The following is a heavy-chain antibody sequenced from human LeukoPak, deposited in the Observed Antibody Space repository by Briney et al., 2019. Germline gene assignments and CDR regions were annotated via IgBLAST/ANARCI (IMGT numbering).Heavy chain of an antibody. CDR2: IYTSGST. J-gene: IGHJ4*02. V-gene: IGHV4-4*07. Sequence: PSETLSLTCTVSGGSISSYYWSWIRQPAGKGLEWIGRIYTSGSTNYNPSLKSRVTMSVDTSKNQFSLKLSSVTAADTAVYYCARESTAFGATHYIVYYFDYWGQGTLATVSS. CDR1: GGSISSYY. D-gene: IGHD1-26*01. CDR3: ARESTAFGATHYIVYYFDY.